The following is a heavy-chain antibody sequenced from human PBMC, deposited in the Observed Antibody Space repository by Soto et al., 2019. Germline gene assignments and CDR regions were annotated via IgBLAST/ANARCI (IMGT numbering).Heavy chain of an antibody. CDR3: AREGYDSSGYYYIGFDY. CDR2: IYYSGST. Sequence: QVQLQESGPGLVKPSQTLSLTCTVSGGSISSGGYYWSWIRQHPGKGLEWIGYIYYSGSTYYNPSLKSRVTISVDTSKTQFSLKLCSVTAADTAGYYCAREGYDSSGYYYIGFDYWGQGTLVTVSS. D-gene: IGHD3-22*01. CDR1: GGSISSGGYY. J-gene: IGHJ4*02. V-gene: IGHV4-31*03.